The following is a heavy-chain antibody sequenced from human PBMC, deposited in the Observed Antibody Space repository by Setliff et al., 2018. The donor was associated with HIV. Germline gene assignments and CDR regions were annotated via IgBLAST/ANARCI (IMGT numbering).Heavy chain of an antibody. CDR2: INPNSGGST. CDR1: GYTFTGYY. CDR3: ARGTGIFGVVIQLYYYMDV. D-gene: IGHD3-3*01. J-gene: IGHJ6*03. V-gene: IGHV1-46*01. Sequence: ASVKVSCKASGYTFTGYYMHWVRQAPGQGLEWMGWINPNSGGSTSYAQKFQGRVTMTRDTSTSTVYMELSSLRSEDTAVYYCARGTGIFGVVIQLYYYMDVWGKGTTVTVSS.